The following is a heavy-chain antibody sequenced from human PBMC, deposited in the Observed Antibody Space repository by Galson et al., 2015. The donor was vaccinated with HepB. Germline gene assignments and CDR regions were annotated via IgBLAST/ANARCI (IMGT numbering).Heavy chain of an antibody. CDR1: GYTFTDYY. CDR3: ATGPRSTTVTTSGDWFDP. Sequence: QSGAEVKKPGESLKVSCKVSGYTFTDYYMHWVQQAPGKGLEWMGLVDPEDGETIYAEKFQGRVTITADTSTDTAYMELSSLRSEDTAVYYCATGPRSTTVTTSGDWFDPWGQGTLVTVSS. CDR2: VDPEDGET. D-gene: IGHD4-17*01. J-gene: IGHJ5*02. V-gene: IGHV1-69-2*01.